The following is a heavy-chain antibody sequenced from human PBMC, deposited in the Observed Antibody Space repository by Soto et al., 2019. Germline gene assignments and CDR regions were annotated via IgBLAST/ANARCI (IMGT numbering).Heavy chain of an antibody. V-gene: IGHV5-51*01. J-gene: IGHJ3*02. Sequence: GESLKISCKGSGYSFTSYWIGWVRQMPGKGLEWMGIIYPGDSDTRYSPSFQGQVTISADKSISTAYLQWSSLKASDTAMYYCARGGGDVCSSTSCYAFDIWGQGTMVTVSS. CDR2: IYPGDSDT. CDR1: GYSFTSYW. CDR3: ARGGGDVCSSTSCYAFDI. D-gene: IGHD2-2*01.